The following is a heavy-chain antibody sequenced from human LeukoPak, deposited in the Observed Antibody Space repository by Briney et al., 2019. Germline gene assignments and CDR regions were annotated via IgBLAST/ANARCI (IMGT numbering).Heavy chain of an antibody. D-gene: IGHD6-19*01. CDR3: ARRRGSGSTQVFDY. J-gene: IGHJ4*02. CDR2: IYYSGST. V-gene: IGHV4-39*01. Sequence: SETLSLTCTVSGGSISSSSYYWGWIRQPPGKGLEWIGSIYYSGSTYYNPSLKSRVTISVDTSKNQSSLKLSSVTAADTAVYYCARRRGSGSTQVFDYWGQGTLVTVSS. CDR1: GGSISSSSYY.